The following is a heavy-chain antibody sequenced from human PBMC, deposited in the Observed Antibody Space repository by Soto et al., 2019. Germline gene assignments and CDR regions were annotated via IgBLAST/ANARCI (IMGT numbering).Heavy chain of an antibody. V-gene: IGHV1-69*01. CDR2: IIPISETT. Sequence: VQLVQSGAEVKKPGSSVKVSCKASGGTFSSYAISWVRQAPGQGLEWMGGIIPISETTNYAQKFQGRVTITADESQSTAYMELSSLRSEGTAVYYCARSQGSSTSLEIYYYYYYGMDVWGQGTTVTVSS. CDR1: GGTFSSYA. D-gene: IGHD2-2*01. CDR3: ARSQGSSTSLEIYYYYYYGMDV. J-gene: IGHJ6*02.